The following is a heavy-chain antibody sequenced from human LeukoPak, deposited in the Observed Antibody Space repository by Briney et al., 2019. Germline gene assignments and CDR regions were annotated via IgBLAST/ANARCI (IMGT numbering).Heavy chain of an antibody. Sequence: GGSLRLSCAASGFSFSSYAMHWVRQAPGKGLEYVSAISSNGGSTYYANSVKGRFTISRDNSKNTLYLQMGCLRAEDMAVYYCARDYDSSGYYWNWFDPWGQGTLVTVSS. CDR2: ISSNGGST. D-gene: IGHD3-22*01. J-gene: IGHJ5*02. CDR1: GFSFSSYA. V-gene: IGHV3-64*01. CDR3: ARDYDSSGYYWNWFDP.